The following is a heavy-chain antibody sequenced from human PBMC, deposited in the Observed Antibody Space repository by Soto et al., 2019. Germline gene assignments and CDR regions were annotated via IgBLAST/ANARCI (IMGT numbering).Heavy chain of an antibody. CDR1: GFSFSTYA. V-gene: IGHV3-30-3*01. D-gene: IGHD3-22*01. CDR3: ARDLGSRNSGDYYNLDY. CDR2: ISYDGSNK. J-gene: IGHJ4*02. Sequence: GGSLRLSCAASGFSFSTYAMHWVRQAPGKXLQWVTVISYDGSNKYYIDSVKGRFTISRDNSKNTVYLQMNSLRPEDTAVYYCARDLGSRNSGDYYNLDYWGQGTLVTVSS.